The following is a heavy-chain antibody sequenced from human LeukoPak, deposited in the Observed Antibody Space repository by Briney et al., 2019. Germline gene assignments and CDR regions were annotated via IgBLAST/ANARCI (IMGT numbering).Heavy chain of an antibody. V-gene: IGHV3-23*01. J-gene: IGHJ4*02. CDR1: GFTFSSYA. CDR2: ISGSGSIT. Sequence: GGSLRLSCAASGFTFSSYAMSWVRQAPGKGLGWVSAISGSGSITDYADSVKGRFTISRDNSKNTLHLQMNSLKAEDTAVYYCAKAARVVVTHIDYWGQGTLVTVSS. D-gene: IGHD2-15*01. CDR3: AKAARVVVTHIDY.